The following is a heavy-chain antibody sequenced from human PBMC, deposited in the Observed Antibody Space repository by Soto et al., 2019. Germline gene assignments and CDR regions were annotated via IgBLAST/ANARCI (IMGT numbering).Heavy chain of an antibody. CDR1: GGSISSSSYY. CDR3: ARGVVVPPVVYYYYYMDV. V-gene: IGHV4-39*02. J-gene: IGHJ6*03. Sequence: QLQLQESGPGLVKPSETLSLTCTVSGGSISSSSYYWGWIRQPPGKGLEWIGSIYYSGSTYYNPSLKSRGALSEDTSKNHFSLKLSSVTAADTAVYYCARGVVVPPVVYYYYYMDVWGKGTTVTVSS. CDR2: IYYSGST. D-gene: IGHD2-15*01.